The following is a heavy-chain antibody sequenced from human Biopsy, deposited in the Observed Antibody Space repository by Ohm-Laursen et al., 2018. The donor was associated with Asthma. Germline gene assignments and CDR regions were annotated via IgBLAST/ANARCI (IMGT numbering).Heavy chain of an antibody. CDR2: ISVYNGNT. J-gene: IGHJ6*02. V-gene: IGHV1-18*01. CDR3: ARAVDYSHYYGIDV. D-gene: IGHD3-10*01. Sequence: ASVKVSCKTSGYTFNSAGITWVRQAPGQGPEWMGWISVYNGNTKVAQKLQDRVTMITDTSTSTAYMELRSLRSDDTAVYFCARAVDYSHYYGIDVWGQGITVTVS. CDR1: GYTFNSAG.